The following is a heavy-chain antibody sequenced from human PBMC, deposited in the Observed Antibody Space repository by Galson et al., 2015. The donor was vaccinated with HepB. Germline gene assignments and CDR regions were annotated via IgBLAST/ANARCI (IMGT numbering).Heavy chain of an antibody. CDR3: AHRRHDIYIVGATSYFDY. V-gene: IGHV2-5*02. Sequence: PALVKPTQTLTLTCTFSGFSLSTSGVGVGWIRQPPGKALEWLAVIFWDDDKRYSPSLKSRLTITKDTSKNQVVLTMTNMDPVDTATYYCAHRRHDIYIVGATSYFDYWGQGTLVTVSS. CDR1: GFSLSTSGVG. CDR2: IFWDDDK. J-gene: IGHJ4*02. D-gene: IGHD1-26*01.